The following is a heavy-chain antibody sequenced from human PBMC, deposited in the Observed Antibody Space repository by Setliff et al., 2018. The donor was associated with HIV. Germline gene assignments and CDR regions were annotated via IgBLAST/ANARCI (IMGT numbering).Heavy chain of an antibody. D-gene: IGHD2-2*01. Sequence: GGSLRLSCAVSGLIFSNYNMNWVRQVPGKGLEWISYISHAGSPTYYTDSVRGRFTISRDNAKNSLYLQMNSLRAEDTAVYYCVRDRCTGTSCGFYSWGQGTLVTVSS. V-gene: IGHV3-48*04. CDR2: ISHAGSPT. CDR3: VRDRCTGTSCGFYS. CDR1: GLIFSNYN. J-gene: IGHJ4*02.